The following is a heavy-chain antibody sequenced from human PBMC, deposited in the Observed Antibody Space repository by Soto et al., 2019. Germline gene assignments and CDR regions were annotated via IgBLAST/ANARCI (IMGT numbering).Heavy chain of an antibody. CDR1: GGSFSGYY. CDR2: INHSGST. CDR3: ARQGPVRPKDYAPLHCSGGSCFYDY. D-gene: IGHD2-15*01. V-gene: IGHV4-34*01. J-gene: IGHJ4*02. Sequence: TSETLSLTCAVYGGSFSGYYWSWIRQPPGKGLEWIGEINHSGSTNYNPSLKSRVTISVDTSKNQFSLKLSSVTAADTAVYYCARQGPVRPKDYAPLHCSGGSCFYDYWGQGTLVTV.